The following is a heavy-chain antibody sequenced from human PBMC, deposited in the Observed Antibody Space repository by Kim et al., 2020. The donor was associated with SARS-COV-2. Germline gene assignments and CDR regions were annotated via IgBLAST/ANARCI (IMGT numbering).Heavy chain of an antibody. D-gene: IGHD3-16*01. J-gene: IGHJ4*02. CDR1: GYTFTNHD. V-gene: IGHV7-4-1*02. Sequence: ASVKVSCKPSGYTFTNHDKNWVRQAPGRGLEWMGWINTDTGSPTYAPDFIGRFFFPLDTSVSTAYLQIRSLESEDTALYYCSRVVWGGCSYIDSCVQGT. CDR3: SRVVWGGCSYIDS. CDR2: INTDTGSP.